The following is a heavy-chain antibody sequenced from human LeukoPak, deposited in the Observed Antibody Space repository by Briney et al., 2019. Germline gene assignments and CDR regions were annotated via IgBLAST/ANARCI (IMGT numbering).Heavy chain of an antibody. CDR1: GGSISSSSYY. CDR3: ARGSTTGTTSYFDP. V-gene: IGHV4-39*02. Sequence: SETLSLTCTVSGGSISSSSYYWGWIRQPPGKGLEWIGSIYYSGSTYYNPSLKSRVTISLNMSKNYFSLKLNSVTAADTAVYYCARGSTTGTTSYFDPWGQGTLVTVSS. J-gene: IGHJ5*02. CDR2: IYYSGST. D-gene: IGHD1-1*01.